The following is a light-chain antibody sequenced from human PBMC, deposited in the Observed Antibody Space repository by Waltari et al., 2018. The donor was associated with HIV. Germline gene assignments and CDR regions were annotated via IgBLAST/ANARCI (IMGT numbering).Light chain of an antibody. CDR1: TSETDIYNL. V-gene: IGLV2-23*02. J-gene: IGLJ3*02. CDR3: CSCSVTNSLWV. CDR2: EVN. Sequence: QSALTQAASVSASLAQSINISCTATTSETDIYNLVSSYQHPPGKAPKLILYEVNKRPSGVSNRFSGSRSGNTTSLTITGLLADDEADYYCCSCSVTNSLWVFGGGTKVTVV.